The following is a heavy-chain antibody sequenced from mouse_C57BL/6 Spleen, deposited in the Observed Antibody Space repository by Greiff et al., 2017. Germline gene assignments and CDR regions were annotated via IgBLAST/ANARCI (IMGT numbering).Heavy chain of an antibody. CDR2: IYPGSGST. J-gene: IGHJ1*03. D-gene: IGHD1-1*01. CDR3: ARFITTSYWYFDV. V-gene: IGHV1-55*01. CDR1: GYTFTSYW. Sequence: VQLQQSGAELVKPGASVTMSCKASGYTFTSYWITWVKQRPGQGLEWIGDIYPGSGSTNYNEKFKSKATLTVDTSSSTAYMQLSSLTSEDSAVYYCARFITTSYWYFDVWGTGTTVTVSS.